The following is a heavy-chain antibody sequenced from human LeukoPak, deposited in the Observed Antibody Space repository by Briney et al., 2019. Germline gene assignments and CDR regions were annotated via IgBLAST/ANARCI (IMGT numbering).Heavy chain of an antibody. CDR2: IYYSGST. J-gene: IGHJ4*02. CDR1: GGSIRSYY. CDR3: ARHRSGYSSSSYFDY. Sequence: SETLSLTCTVSGGSIRSYYWSWIRQPPGKGLEWIGYIYYSGSTNYNPSLKSRVTISVDMSKNQFSLKLSSVTAADTAVYYCARHRSGYSSSSYFDYWGQGILVTVSS. D-gene: IGHD6-6*01. V-gene: IGHV4-59*08.